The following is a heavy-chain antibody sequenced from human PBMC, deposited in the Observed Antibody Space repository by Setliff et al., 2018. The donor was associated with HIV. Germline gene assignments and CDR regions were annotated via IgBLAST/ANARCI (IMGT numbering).Heavy chain of an antibody. CDR1: VFSISSRYY. Sequence: SETLSLTCDVSVFSISSRYYWGWIRQSPGKGQEGIGNIYHTGSSYYNPSLNDRATISLATSKNQFSLKLTSVTAADTAVYYCARDVLDLVISVYGFWGQGIPVTVSS. CDR2: IYHTGSS. J-gene: IGHJ4*02. V-gene: IGHV4-38-2*02. CDR3: ARDVLDLVISVYGF. D-gene: IGHD3-22*01.